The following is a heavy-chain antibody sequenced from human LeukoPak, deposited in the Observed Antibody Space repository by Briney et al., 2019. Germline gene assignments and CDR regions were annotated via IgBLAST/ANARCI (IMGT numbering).Heavy chain of an antibody. CDR3: ARDEEQFGELPYYYYYYMDV. V-gene: IGHV3-21*01. Sequence: PGGSLRLSCAASGFTFSSYSMNWVRQAPGKGLEWVSSISSSSSYIYYADSVKGRFTISRDNAKNSLYLQMNSLRAEDTAVYYCARDEEQFGELPYYYYYYMDVWGKGTTVTVSS. CDR2: ISSSSSYI. D-gene: IGHD3-10*01. J-gene: IGHJ6*03. CDR1: GFTFSSYS.